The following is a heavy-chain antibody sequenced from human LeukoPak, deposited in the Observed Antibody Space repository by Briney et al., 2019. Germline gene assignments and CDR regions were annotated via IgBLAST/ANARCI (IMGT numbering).Heavy chain of an antibody. V-gene: IGHV3-23*01. J-gene: IGHJ4*02. D-gene: IGHD4-17*01. CDR3: AKALTTVTTSFDY. Sequence: GGSLRLSCAASGFTFSSYAMSWVRQAPGQGLEWVSAISGSGGGTYYADSVKGRFTISRDNSKNTLYLQMNSLRAEDTAVYYCAKALTTVTTSFDYWGQGTLVTVSS. CDR2: ISGSGGGT. CDR1: GFTFSSYA.